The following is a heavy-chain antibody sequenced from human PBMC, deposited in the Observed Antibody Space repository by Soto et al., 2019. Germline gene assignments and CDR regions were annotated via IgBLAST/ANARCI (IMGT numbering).Heavy chain of an antibody. Sequence: EVQLVETGGGLIQPGGSLRLSCAVSGLSVTTNYMSWVRQAPGKGLDWVSVIYSGGNTYYTDSVKGRFTISRDNSKNTLYLQMNSLRAEDTAVYYCAKDQEGTWYYFDYWGQGTLVTVSS. V-gene: IGHV3-53*02. J-gene: IGHJ4*02. CDR3: AKDQEGTWYYFDY. D-gene: IGHD3-10*01. CDR2: IYSGGNT. CDR1: GLSVTTNY.